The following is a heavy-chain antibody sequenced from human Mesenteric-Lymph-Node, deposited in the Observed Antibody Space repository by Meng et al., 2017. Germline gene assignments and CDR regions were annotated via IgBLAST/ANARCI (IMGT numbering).Heavy chain of an antibody. CDR3: ARLKRFGELVRVVDY. Sequence: SETLSLTCAVYGGSFSGYYWSWIRQPPGKGLEWIGEINHSGSTNYNPSLKSRVTISVDTSKNQFSLKLSSVTAADTAVYYCARLKRFGELVRVVDYWGQGTLVTVSS. CDR2: INHSGST. CDR1: GGSFSGYY. D-gene: IGHD3-10*01. V-gene: IGHV4-34*01. J-gene: IGHJ4*02.